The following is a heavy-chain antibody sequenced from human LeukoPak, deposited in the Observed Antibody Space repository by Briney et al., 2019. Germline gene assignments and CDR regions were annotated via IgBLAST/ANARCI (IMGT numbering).Heavy chain of an antibody. CDR3: AKSLRYSSGWYDY. Sequence: GGSLRLSCAASGFTFSSYAMRWVRQAPGKGLEWVSDISGSGGSTYYADSVKGRFTISRDNSKNTLYLQMNSLRAEDTAVYYCAKSLRYSSGWYDYWGQGTLVTVSS. CDR1: GFTFSSYA. CDR2: ISGSGGST. V-gene: IGHV3-23*01. D-gene: IGHD6-19*01. J-gene: IGHJ4*02.